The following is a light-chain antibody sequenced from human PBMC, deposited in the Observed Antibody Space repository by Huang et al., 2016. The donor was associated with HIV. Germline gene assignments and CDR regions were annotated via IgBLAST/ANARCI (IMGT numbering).Light chain of an antibody. CDR3: QQYGSSLLT. CDR2: GAS. CDR1: QAVTNPY. V-gene: IGKV3-20*01. J-gene: IGKJ4*01. Sequence: EIVLTQSPGTLSLSPGERATLSCRASQAVTNPYLAWYQKKPGQAPRLLISGASRRATGISDRFSGSGSGTDFTLTISRLEPEDFAVYYCQQYGSSLLTFGGGTKVEI.